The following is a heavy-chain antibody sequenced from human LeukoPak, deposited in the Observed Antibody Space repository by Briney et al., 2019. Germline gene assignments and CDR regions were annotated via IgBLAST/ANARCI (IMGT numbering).Heavy chain of an antibody. CDR3: ASANSGSRSDLGY. V-gene: IGHV3-21*01. CDR2: ISSSSSYI. J-gene: IGHJ4*02. D-gene: IGHD5-12*01. CDR1: GFTFSSYS. Sequence: PGGSLRLSCAASGFTFSSYSMNWVRQAPGKGLEWVSSISSSSSYIYYADSVKGRFTISRDNAKNSLYLQMNSLRAEDTAVYYCASANSGSRSDLGYWGQGTLVTVSS.